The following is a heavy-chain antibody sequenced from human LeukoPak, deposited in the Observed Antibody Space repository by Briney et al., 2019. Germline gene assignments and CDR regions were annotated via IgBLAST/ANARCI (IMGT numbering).Heavy chain of an antibody. CDR2: ISGSGGST. J-gene: IGHJ4*02. CDR1: GFTFSSYA. V-gene: IGHV3-23*01. Sequence: GGSLRLSCAASGFTFSSYAMSWVRQAPGKGLEWVSAISGSGGSTYYADSVKGRFTISRDNSKNTLYLQMNSLRAEDTAVYYCAILRGGVKHWYAFDYWGQGTLVTVSS. CDR3: AILRGGVKHWYAFDY. D-gene: IGHD6-19*01.